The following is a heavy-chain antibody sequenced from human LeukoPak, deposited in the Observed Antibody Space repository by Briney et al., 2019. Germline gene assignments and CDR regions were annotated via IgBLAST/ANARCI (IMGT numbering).Heavy chain of an antibody. D-gene: IGHD5-18*01. J-gene: IGHJ3*02. CDR2: INPKSGNI. V-gene: IGHV1-8*01. CDR1: RCTFASYD. Sequence: ASVKVSCKASRCTFASYDINWLRQSPGQGLEWMRWINPKSGNIGYAQTFQGRVTMTRNTSISTGYMKVTSLRSEDTAVYYCARVGRGYSYGPHDAFDIWGQGTMVTVSS. CDR3: ARVGRGYSYGPHDAFDI.